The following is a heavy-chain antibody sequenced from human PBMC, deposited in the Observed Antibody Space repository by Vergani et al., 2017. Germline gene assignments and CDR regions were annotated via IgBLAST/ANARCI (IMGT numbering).Heavy chain of an antibody. CDR3: ARGSSGQLGAYGMDV. J-gene: IGHJ6*02. V-gene: IGHV4-34*01. CDR1: GGSFSGYY. D-gene: IGHD6-13*01. Sequence: QVQLQQWGTGLLKPSETLSLTCAVYGGSFSGYYWSWIRQPPGKGLEWIGEINHSGSNNYNPSLKSRVTISVDTSKDQFSLKLSSVTAADTAVYYCARGSSGQLGAYGMDVWGQGTTVTVSS. CDR2: INHSGSN.